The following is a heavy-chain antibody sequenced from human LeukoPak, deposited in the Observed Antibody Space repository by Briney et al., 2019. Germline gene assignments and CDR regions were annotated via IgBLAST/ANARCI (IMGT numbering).Heavy chain of an antibody. CDR3: ARPGAGSYMDV. J-gene: IGHJ6*03. Sequence: GGSLRLSCAASGFTFTDHAMHWVRQAPGKGLEYVSAISTNGGYTYYGNSVKGRFIISRDNSKNTLYLQMGSLRAEDMAVYYCARPGAGSYMDVWGKGTTVTISS. D-gene: IGHD3-10*01. CDR2: ISTNGGYT. V-gene: IGHV3-64*01. CDR1: GFTFTDHA.